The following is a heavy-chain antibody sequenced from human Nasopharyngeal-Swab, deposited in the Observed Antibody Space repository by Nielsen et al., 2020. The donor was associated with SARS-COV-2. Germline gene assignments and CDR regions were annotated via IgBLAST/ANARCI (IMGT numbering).Heavy chain of an antibody. CDR2: MNPRDSDT. D-gene: IGHD1-7*01. CDR1: GYSFSSYW. Sequence: GESLKISCKGSGYSFSSYWIGWVRQMPGKGLEWMGIMNPRDSDTRYSPSFQGQVTISADKSISTAYLQWSSLKASDTAMDYCSTAYNGNYYWDYWGQGTLVTVSS. J-gene: IGHJ4*02. CDR3: STAYNGNYYWDY. V-gene: IGHV5-51*01.